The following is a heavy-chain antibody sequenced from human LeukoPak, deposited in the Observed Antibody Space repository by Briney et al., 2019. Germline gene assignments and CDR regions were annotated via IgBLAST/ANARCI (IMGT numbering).Heavy chain of an antibody. D-gene: IGHD3-10*01. J-gene: IGHJ5*02. Sequence: PSETLSLTCTVSGGSISNYYWSWIRQPPGKGLEWIGYIYYSGSTNYNPSLKSRVTISVDTSKNQFSLKLSSVTAADTAVYYCARDDYYGSGSYYNRAIGWFDPWGQGTLVTVSS. V-gene: IGHV4-59*01. CDR1: GGSISNYY. CDR2: IYYSGST. CDR3: ARDDYYGSGSYYNRAIGWFDP.